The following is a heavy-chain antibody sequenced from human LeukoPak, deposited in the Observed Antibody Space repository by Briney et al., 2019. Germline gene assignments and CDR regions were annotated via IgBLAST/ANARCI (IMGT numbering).Heavy chain of an antibody. J-gene: IGHJ4*02. CDR2: INPNSGGT. CDR3: ARGGSGSYYGLDY. CDR1: GYTFTGYY. V-gene: IGHV1-2*02. Sequence: ASVKVSCKASGYTFTGYYMHWVRQAPGQGLEWMRWINPNSGGTNYAQKFQGRVTMTRDTSISTAYMELSRLRSDDTAVYYCARGGSGSYYGLDYWGQGTLVTVSS. D-gene: IGHD1-26*01.